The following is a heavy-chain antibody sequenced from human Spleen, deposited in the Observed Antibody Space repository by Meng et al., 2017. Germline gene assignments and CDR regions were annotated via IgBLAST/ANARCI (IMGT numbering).Heavy chain of an antibody. CDR2: INPNSGGT. CDR1: GYTFTSYA. CDR3: ARDEDISAAGKLFGDY. Sequence: ASVKVSCKASGYTFTSYAMNWVRQAPGQGLEWMGWINPNSGGTNYAQKFQGRVTMTRDTSISTAYMELSRLRSDDTAMYYCARDEDISAAGKLFGDYWGQGTLVTVSS. V-gene: IGHV1-2*02. J-gene: IGHJ4*02. D-gene: IGHD6-25*01.